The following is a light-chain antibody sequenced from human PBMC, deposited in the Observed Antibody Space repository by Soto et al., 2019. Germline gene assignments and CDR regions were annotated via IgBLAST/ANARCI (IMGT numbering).Light chain of an antibody. CDR2: SVS. CDR3: CSYAGSYTYV. J-gene: IGLJ1*01. Sequence: QSALTQPRSVSGSPGQSVTISCTGTSSDVGGHNYVSWYQQYPGKAPQLLLSSVSKRPSGVPDRFSGSKSGNTASLTISGLQAEDEADYYCCSYAGSYTYVFGTGTKLTVL. V-gene: IGLV2-11*01. CDR1: SSDVGGHNY.